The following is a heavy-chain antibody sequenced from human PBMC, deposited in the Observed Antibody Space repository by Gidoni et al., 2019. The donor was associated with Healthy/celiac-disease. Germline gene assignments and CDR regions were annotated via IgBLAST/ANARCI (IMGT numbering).Heavy chain of an antibody. Sequence: EVQLVESGGGLVQPGGSLRPYCAASGFTFSSYAMSWVRQAPGKGLEWVSAISGSGGSTYYADSVKGRFTISRDNSKNTLYLQMNSLRAEDTAVYYCASRLARGGYAFDIWGQGTMVTVSS. J-gene: IGHJ3*02. D-gene: IGHD1-1*01. CDR2: ISGSGGST. CDR3: ASRLARGGYAFDI. V-gene: IGHV3-23*04. CDR1: GFTFSSYA.